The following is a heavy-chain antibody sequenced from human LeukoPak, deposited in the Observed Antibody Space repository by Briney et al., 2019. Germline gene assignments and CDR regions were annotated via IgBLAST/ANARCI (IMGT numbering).Heavy chain of an antibody. J-gene: IGHJ4*02. V-gene: IGHV3-30-3*01. CDR1: GFTFSSYA. CDR2: ISYDGSNK. CDR3: ARGFSYTLYCFDY. D-gene: IGHD2-2*02. Sequence: PGGSLRLSCAASGFTFSSYAMHWVRQAPGKGLEWVAVISYDGSNKYYADSVKGRFTISRDNSKNTLYLQMNSLRAEDTAVYYCARGFSYTLYCFDYWGQGTLVTVSS.